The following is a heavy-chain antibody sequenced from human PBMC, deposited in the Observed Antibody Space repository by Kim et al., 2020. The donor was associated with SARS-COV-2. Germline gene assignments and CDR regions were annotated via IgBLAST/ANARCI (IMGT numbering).Heavy chain of an antibody. CDR3: ARDPDSSGTLDY. V-gene: IGHV3-33*05. CDR1: GFTFSSYG. Sequence: GGSLRISCAASGFTFSSYGMHWVRQAPGKGLEWVAVISYDGSNKYYADSVKGRFTISRDNSKNTLYLQMNSLRAEDTAVYYCARDPDSSGTLDYWGQGTLVTVSS. CDR2: ISYDGSNK. D-gene: IGHD6-19*01. J-gene: IGHJ4*02.